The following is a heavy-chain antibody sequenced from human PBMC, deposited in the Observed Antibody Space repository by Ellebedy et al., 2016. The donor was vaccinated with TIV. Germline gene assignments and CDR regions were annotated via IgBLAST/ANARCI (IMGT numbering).Heavy chain of an antibody. D-gene: IGHD3-10*01. V-gene: IGHV3-7*01. CDR3: AREDLVYNYGSGTWVFDS. Sequence: GESLKISXAASGFTFSSYAMHWVRQAPGKGLEWVANIKQDESEKYYVDSVKGRFTISRDNAKNSLYLEMNSLRAEDTAVYYCAREDLVYNYGSGTWVFDSWGQGTLVTVSS. CDR2: IKQDESEK. J-gene: IGHJ4*02. CDR1: GFTFSSYA.